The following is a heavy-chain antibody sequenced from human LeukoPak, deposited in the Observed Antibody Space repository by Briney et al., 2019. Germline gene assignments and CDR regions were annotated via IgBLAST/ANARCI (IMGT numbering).Heavy chain of an antibody. CDR2: IYYSGRI. V-gene: IGHV4-59*08. J-gene: IGHJ4*02. Sequence: SETLSLTCTVSGGSISSFFWSWIRQPPGKGLEWIGYIYYSGRIKYNPSLKSRVTISVDTSKNQLSLKLSSVTAADTAVYYCARVNRGNSSPFDYWGQGTLVTVSS. CDR1: GGSISSFF. D-gene: IGHD6-13*01. CDR3: ARVNRGNSSPFDY.